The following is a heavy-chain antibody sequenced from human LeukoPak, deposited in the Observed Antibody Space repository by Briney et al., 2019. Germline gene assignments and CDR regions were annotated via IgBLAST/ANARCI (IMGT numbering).Heavy chain of an antibody. CDR2: ISYDGSNK. CDR3: AKDTVYYGMDV. J-gene: IGHJ6*02. V-gene: IGHV3-30*18. CDR1: GFTFSSYG. D-gene: IGHD4-11*01. Sequence: PGGSLRLSCAASGFTFSSYGMHWVRQAPGKGLEWVAVISYDGSNKYYADSVKGRFTISRDNSKNTLYLQMNSLGAEDTAVYYCAKDTVYYGMDVWGQGTLVTVSS.